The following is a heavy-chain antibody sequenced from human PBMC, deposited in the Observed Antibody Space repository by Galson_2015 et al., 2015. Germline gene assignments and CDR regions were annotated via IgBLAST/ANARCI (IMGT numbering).Heavy chain of an antibody. J-gene: IGHJ3*02. D-gene: IGHD6-19*01. V-gene: IGHV6-1*01. CDR1: GDSVSSNSAA. CDR3: ARDLVAVAETSDGFDI. CDR2: TYYRSKWDT. Sequence: CAISGDSVSSNSAAWNWIRQSPSRGLEWLGRTYYRSKWDTDYAVSVKSRISINPDTSKNDFSLQLNSVTPEDTAVYYCARDLVAVAETSDGFDIWGQGTMVTVSS.